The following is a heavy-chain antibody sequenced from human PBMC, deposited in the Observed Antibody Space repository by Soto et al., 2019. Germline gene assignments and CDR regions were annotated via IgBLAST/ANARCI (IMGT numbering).Heavy chain of an antibody. V-gene: IGHV4-34*01. CDR2: INHSGST. CDR1: GGSFSGYY. D-gene: IGHD3-10*01. J-gene: IGHJ5*02. CDR3: ARSVRYYYGSGSYYLGGRFDP. Sequence: QVQLQQWGAGLLKPSETLSLTCAVYGGSFSGYYWSWIRQPPGKGLEWIGEINHSGSTNYNPSHKSRVTISVDTSKNQFSLKLSSVTAADTAVYYCARSVRYYYGSGSYYLGGRFDPWGQGTLVTVSS.